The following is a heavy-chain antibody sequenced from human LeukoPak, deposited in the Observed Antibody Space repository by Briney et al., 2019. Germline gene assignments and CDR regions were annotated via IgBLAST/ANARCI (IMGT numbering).Heavy chain of an antibody. CDR3: ARTSRHFYGSGSNLTPWPADMDV. V-gene: IGHV4-59*01. J-gene: IGHJ6*02. CDR2: IYYSGST. D-gene: IGHD3-10*01. Sequence: SETLSLTCTVSGGSINSYYWTWIRQPPGKRLEWIGYIYYSGSTHYNPSLNSRVTISMDTSKNHFSLKLSSVTAADTAIYYCARTSRHFYGSGSNLTPWPADMDVWGQGTKVTVSS. CDR1: GGSINSYY.